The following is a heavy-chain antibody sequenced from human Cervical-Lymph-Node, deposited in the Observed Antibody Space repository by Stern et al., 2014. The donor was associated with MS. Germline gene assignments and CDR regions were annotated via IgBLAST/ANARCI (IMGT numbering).Heavy chain of an antibody. CDR3: ATLYDSSGNYGMEV. V-gene: IGHV1-46*01. CDR2: VNANGGSA. D-gene: IGHD5/OR15-5a*01. J-gene: IGHJ6*02. CDR1: GYTFIRYY. Sequence: VQLVESGAQVKKPGASVKVSCKGSGYTFIRYYIQWVRQAPGQGLEWMGIVNANGGSARYAQKFQGRVTVASYTSTSTVSMELSSLRSEDTAVYYCATLYDSSGNYGMEVWGQGTTVIVSS.